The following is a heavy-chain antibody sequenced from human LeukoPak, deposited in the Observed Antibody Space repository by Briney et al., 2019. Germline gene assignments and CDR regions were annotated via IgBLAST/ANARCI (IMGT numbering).Heavy chain of an antibody. CDR3: ASRRPVYYDYVWGSSPLDY. J-gene: IGHJ4*02. Sequence: PGGSLRLSCAASGFTFSSYAMSWVRQAPGKGLEWIGEINHSGSTNYNPSLKSRVTISVDTSKNQFSLKLSSVTAADTAVYYCASRRPVYYDYVWGSSPLDYWGQGTLVTVSS. CDR1: GFTFSSYA. CDR2: INHSGST. D-gene: IGHD3-16*01. V-gene: IGHV4-34*01.